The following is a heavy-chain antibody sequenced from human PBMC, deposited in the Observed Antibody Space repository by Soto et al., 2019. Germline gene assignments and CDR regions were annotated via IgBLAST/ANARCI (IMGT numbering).Heavy chain of an antibody. J-gene: IGHJ6*02. V-gene: IGHV1-2*04. CDR3: ARGIAAAAARGMDV. D-gene: IGHD6-13*01. CDR2: INPNSGGT. CDR1: GYTFTGYY. Sequence: QVQLVQSGAEVKKPGASVKVSCKASGYTFTGYYMHWVRQAPGQGLEWMGWINPNSGGTNYAQKFQGWVTMTRDTXXSTAYMELRRLRSDDTAVYYCARGIAAAAARGMDVWGQGTTVTVSS.